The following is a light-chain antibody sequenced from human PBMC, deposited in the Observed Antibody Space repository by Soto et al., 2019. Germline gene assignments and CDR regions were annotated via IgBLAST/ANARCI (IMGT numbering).Light chain of an antibody. V-gene: IGKV3-15*01. J-gene: IGKJ4*01. CDR3: QQYKKYPPLT. Sequence: EIVMTQSPASLSVSPGERATLSCTASESLSGKLAWYQQKPGQAPRLLIHSTSTRATGVPARFSGSGSGADFTLTINSLQSEHSAVYFCQQYKKYPPLTFGGGTKVEIK. CDR2: STS. CDR1: ESLSGK.